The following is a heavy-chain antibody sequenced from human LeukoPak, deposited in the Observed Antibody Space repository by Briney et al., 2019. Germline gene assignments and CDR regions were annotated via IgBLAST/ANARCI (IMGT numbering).Heavy chain of an antibody. CDR3: ARDLEVVVAATLSY. D-gene: IGHD2-15*01. CDR1: GYTFTGYY. Sequence: ASVKVSCKASGYTFTGYYMHWVRQAPGQGLEWMGWINPNSGGTNYAQKFQGRVTMTRDTSISTAYMELSRLRSDDTAVYYCARDLEVVVAATLSYWGQGTLVTVSS. V-gene: IGHV1-2*02. J-gene: IGHJ4*02. CDR2: INPNSGGT.